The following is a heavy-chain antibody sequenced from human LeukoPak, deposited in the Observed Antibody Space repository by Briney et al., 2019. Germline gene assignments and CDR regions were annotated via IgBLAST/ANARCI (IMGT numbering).Heavy chain of an antibody. D-gene: IGHD3-22*01. V-gene: IGHV1-18*01. CDR1: GYTFTSYG. J-gene: IGHJ6*03. Sequence: ASVKVSCKASGYTFTSYGISWVRQAPGQGLEWMGWISAYNGNTNYAQKLQGRVTMTTDTSTSTAYMELRSLRSDDTAVYYCARRFDSSGHPVLYYYMDVWGKGTTVTVSS. CDR2: ISAYNGNT. CDR3: ARRFDSSGHPVLYYYMDV.